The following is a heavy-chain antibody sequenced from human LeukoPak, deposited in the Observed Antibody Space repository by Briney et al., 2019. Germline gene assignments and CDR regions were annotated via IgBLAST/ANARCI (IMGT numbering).Heavy chain of an antibody. Sequence: GGSLRLSCAASGVTSTDSWMGWVRQAPGKGLEWVSNIKQNGSDKNYVDSVKGRFTISRDNAKNSLYLQMNSLTAEDTAVYYCTRNEDWGQGTLVTVSS. CDR2: IKQNGSDK. J-gene: IGHJ4*02. CDR1: GVTSTDSW. CDR3: TRNED. V-gene: IGHV3-7*01.